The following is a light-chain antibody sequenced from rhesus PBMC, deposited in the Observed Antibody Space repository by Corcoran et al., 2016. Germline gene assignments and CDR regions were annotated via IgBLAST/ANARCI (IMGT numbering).Light chain of an antibody. V-gene: IGKV1-21*01. CDR3: PPYNNAPLT. CDR1: QGISSW. J-gene: IGKJ4*01. Sequence: DIQMTQSPSSLSASVGDRVTIICRASQGISSWLAWYQQKPGKAPKLLIYKASRLQGGVRSRVSGSGTGTDFTLAISSMQPKDFATYYCPPYNNAPLTFGGGTKVEIK. CDR2: KAS.